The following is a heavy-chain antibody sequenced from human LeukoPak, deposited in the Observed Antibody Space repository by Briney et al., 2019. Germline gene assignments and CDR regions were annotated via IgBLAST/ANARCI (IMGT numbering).Heavy chain of an antibody. V-gene: IGHV4-4*02. CDR1: GVSISSNNW. J-gene: IGHJ6*03. CDR2: IYHSGSS. D-gene: IGHD6-13*01. Sequence: SGTLSLTCAVSGVSISSNNWWNWVRQPPGKGLEWIGEIYHSGSSNYNPSLKSRVTISVDTSKNQFSLKLSSVTAADTAVYYCASIAAAGYYYYYYMDVWGKGTTVTISS. CDR3: ASIAAAGYYYYYYMDV.